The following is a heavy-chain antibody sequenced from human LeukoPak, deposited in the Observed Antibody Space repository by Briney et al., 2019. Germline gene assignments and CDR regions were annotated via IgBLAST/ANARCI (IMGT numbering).Heavy chain of an antibody. Sequence: SETLSLTCTVSGGSISNYYWSWIRQPPGKGLEWIGYISYSGNTNYNPSLKSRVTISVDTSKNQFSLKLSSVTAADAAVYYCARGRTYRSSSWFDPWGQGTLVTVSS. CDR2: ISYSGNT. J-gene: IGHJ5*02. D-gene: IGHD6-6*01. CDR1: GGSISNYY. V-gene: IGHV4-59*01. CDR3: ARGRTYRSSSWFDP.